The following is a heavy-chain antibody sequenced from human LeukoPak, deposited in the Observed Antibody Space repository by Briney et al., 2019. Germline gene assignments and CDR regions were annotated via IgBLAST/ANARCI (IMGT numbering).Heavy chain of an antibody. Sequence: GASVKVSCKASGYTFTSYDISWVRQAPGQGLEWMGCISTHNGNTKYAQKLQGRVTMTTDTSTSTAYMELRNLRSDDTAVYYCARNGSGTYYNGPDYYMDVWGKGTTVIVSS. D-gene: IGHD3-10*01. CDR2: ISTHNGNT. J-gene: IGHJ6*03. V-gene: IGHV1-18*01. CDR1: GYTFTSYD. CDR3: ARNGSGTYYNGPDYYMDV.